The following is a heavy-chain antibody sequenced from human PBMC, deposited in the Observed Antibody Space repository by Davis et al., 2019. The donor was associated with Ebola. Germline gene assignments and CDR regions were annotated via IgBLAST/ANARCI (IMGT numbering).Heavy chain of an antibody. Sequence: SGSTLVKPPQTFTLTCTFSGFSLSISGVGVGWIRQSQGKALEWLALIYWDDDKRYSPSLKSSLTITKDTSNTQVVLTMTKMDPVDTATYYCARRIWMSTKGRGYFDYWGQGTLVTVSS. CDR1: GFSLSISGVG. CDR2: IYWDDDK. J-gene: IGHJ4*02. CDR3: ARRIWMSTKGRGYFDY. V-gene: IGHV2-5*02. D-gene: IGHD1-1*01.